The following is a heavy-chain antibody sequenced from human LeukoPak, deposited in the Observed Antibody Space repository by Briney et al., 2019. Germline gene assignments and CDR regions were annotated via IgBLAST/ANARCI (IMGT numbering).Heavy chain of an antibody. V-gene: IGHV1-2*06. D-gene: IGHD6-6*01. CDR3: ARAEYSSSSTY. J-gene: IGHJ4*02. CDR2: INPNSGGT. CDR1: GYTFTGCY. Sequence: GASVKVSCKASGYTFTGCYMHWVRQAPGQGLEWMGRINPNSGGTNYAQKFQGRVTMTRDTSISTAYMELSRLRSDDTAVYYCARAEYSSSSTYWSQGTLVTVSS.